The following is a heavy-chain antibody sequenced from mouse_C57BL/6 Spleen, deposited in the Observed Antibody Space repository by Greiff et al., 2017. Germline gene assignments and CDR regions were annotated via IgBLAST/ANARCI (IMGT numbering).Heavy chain of an antibody. V-gene: IGHV3-1*01. CDR1: GYSITSGYD. CDR2: ISYSGST. Sequence: EVKLVESGPGMVKPSQSLSLTCTVTGYSITSGYDWHWIRHFPGNKLEWMGYISYSGSTNYNPSLKSRISITHDTSKNHFFLKLNSVTTEDTATYYCARSPSYYSNSAWFAYWGQGTLVTVSA. D-gene: IGHD2-5*01. J-gene: IGHJ3*01. CDR3: ARSPSYYSNSAWFAY.